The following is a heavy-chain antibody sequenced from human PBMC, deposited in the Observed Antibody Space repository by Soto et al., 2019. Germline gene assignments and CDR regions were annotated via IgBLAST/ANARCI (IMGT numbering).Heavy chain of an antibody. CDR3: ARDHPPKVRGVFSP. V-gene: IGHV1-69*02. CDR2: IIPILGIA. CDR1: GGTFSSDT. Sequence: SVKVSCKASGGTFSSDTISWVRQAPGQGLEWMGRIIPILGIANYAQKFQDRVTITADKSTSTAYMVQSSLRSEDTAVDYCARDHPPKVRGVFSPWGRGTLVTVSS. D-gene: IGHD3-10*01. J-gene: IGHJ5*02.